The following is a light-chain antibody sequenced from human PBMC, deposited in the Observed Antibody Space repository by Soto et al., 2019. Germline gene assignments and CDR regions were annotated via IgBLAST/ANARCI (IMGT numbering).Light chain of an antibody. V-gene: IGKV3-11*01. CDR3: QQRSNWPIT. Sequence: EIVLTQSPATLSLYPGERATLSCRASQSVNSYLAWYQQKPGQAPRLLIYDASNRATGIPARFSGSGSGTDFTLTISSLEPEDFAVYYCQQRSNWPITFGQGTRLEI. CDR2: DAS. J-gene: IGKJ5*01. CDR1: QSVNSY.